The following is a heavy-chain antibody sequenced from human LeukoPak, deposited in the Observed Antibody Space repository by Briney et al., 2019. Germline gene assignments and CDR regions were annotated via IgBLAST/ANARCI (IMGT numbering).Heavy chain of an antibody. CDR3: AKAILDMNTVTSFDY. D-gene: IGHD4-17*01. Sequence: GGSLRLSCAASGFTFYDYAMHWVRHAPGKGLEWVSGISWNSGSIGYADPVKGRFTISRDNAKNSLYLQMNSLRAEDTALYYCAKAILDMNTVTSFDYWGQGTLVTVSS. V-gene: IGHV3-9*01. J-gene: IGHJ4*02. CDR1: GFTFYDYA. CDR2: ISWNSGSI.